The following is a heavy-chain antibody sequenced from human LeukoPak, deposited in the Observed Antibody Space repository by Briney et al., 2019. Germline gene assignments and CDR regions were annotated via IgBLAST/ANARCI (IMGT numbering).Heavy chain of an antibody. D-gene: IGHD2-2*01. CDR2: INHGGST. CDR1: GGSFSGYY. Sequence: PSETLSLTCAVYGGSFSGYYWSWIRQPPGKGLEWIGEINHGGSTNYNPSLKSRVTISVDTSKNQFSLKLSSVTAADTAVYYCARGGRPDIVVVPAAKDLDYWGQGTLVTVSS. V-gene: IGHV4-34*01. J-gene: IGHJ4*02. CDR3: ARGGRPDIVVVPAAKDLDY.